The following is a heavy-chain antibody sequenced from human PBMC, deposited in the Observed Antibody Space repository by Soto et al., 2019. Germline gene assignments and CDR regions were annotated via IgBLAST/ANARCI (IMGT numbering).Heavy chain of an antibody. CDR1: GFTVTNYY. Sequence: QVQLVQSEAEVKKPGTSVKVSCKASGFTVTNYYMHWLRLAPGQGPEWMGLINPAGDTTSFAPKFRGRVTVTRHTSTSTIYMEMRGLRPDDTAFYYRARDRTGGAYFDYWGQGTLVTVS. V-gene: IGHV1-46*03. J-gene: IGHJ4*02. CDR2: INPAGDTT. D-gene: IGHD1-26*01. CDR3: ARDRTGGAYFDY.